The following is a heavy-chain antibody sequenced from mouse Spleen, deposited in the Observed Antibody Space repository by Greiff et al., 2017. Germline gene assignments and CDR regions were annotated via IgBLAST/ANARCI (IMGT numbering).Heavy chain of an antibody. CDR1: GYTFTSYG. Sequence: QVQLKQSGAELARPGASVKLSCKASGYTFTSYGISWVKQRTGQGLEWIGEIYPRSGNTYYNEKFKGKATLTADKSSSTAYMELRSLTSEDSAVYFCAGYYYGSSLACGCWGQGTTLTVSS. J-gene: IGHJ2*01. CDR2: IYPRSGNT. V-gene: IGHV1-81*01. CDR3: AGYYYGSSLACGC. D-gene: IGHD1-1*01.